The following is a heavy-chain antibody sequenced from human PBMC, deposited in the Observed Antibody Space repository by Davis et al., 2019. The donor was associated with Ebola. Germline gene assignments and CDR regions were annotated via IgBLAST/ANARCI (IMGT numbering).Heavy chain of an antibody. V-gene: IGHV5-51*01. J-gene: IGHJ6*02. Sequence: ESLNTPCKCPGYSFTPYWLGCVRHLPGNGLACMGLIYPADSDTRYSPSFQGQVTISADKSISTAYLRWSSMKASDTAMYYCARLTYYYYGMDFWGQGTTVTVSS. CDR3: ARLTYYYYGMDF. CDR1: GYSFTPYW. CDR2: IYPADSDT.